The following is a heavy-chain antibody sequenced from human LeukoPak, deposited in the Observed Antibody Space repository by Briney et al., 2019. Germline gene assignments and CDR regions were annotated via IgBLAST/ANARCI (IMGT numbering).Heavy chain of an antibody. CDR1: GFTFSSYG. V-gene: IGHV3-30*03. J-gene: IGHJ4*02. D-gene: IGHD6-19*01. CDR2: ISYDGSNK. Sequence: GRSLRLSCAASGFTFSSYGMHWIRQAPGKGLEWVAVISYDGSNKYYADSVKGRFTISRDNSKNTLYLQMNSLRAEDTAVYYCARRLKSRGWYGDYFDYWGQGTLVTVSS. CDR3: ARRLKSRGWYGDYFDY.